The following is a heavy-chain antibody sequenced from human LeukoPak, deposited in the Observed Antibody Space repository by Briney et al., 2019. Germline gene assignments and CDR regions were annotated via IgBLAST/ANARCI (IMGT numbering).Heavy chain of an antibody. CDR3: ATSLFTTGMDV. D-gene: IGHD1-1*01. V-gene: IGHV5-51*01. Sequence: GESLKISCKGSGYSFTSYWIGWVRQMPGKGLEWMGIIYPGDSNTRYSPSFLGQVTISADKSISTAYLQWSSLKASDTAMYYCATSLFTTGMDVWGKGITVTVSS. CDR1: GYSFTSYW. CDR2: IYPGDSNT. J-gene: IGHJ6*04.